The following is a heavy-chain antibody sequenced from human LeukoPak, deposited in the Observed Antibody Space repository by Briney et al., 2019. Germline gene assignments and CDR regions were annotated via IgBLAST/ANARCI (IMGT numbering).Heavy chain of an antibody. D-gene: IGHD1-14*01. CDR3: ARARSANLVLLDY. Sequence: ASVKVSCKASGYTFTSFDINWLRQATGQGLEWMGWMNPNSGHTGYAQKFQGRVTMTRNTSISTAYMELSRLRSDDTAVYYCARARSANLVLLDYWGQGTLVTVSS. V-gene: IGHV1-8*01. CDR1: GYTFTSFD. CDR2: MNPNSGHT. J-gene: IGHJ4*02.